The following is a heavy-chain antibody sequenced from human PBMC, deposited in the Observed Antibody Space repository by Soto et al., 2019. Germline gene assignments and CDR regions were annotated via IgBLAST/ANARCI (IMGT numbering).Heavy chain of an antibody. CDR2: IYFTGTT. V-gene: IGHV4-31*11. D-gene: IGHD3-22*01. CDR1: GGSISSGGYY. CDR3: ARVFLAVVVSANRIFDS. J-gene: IGHJ4*02. Sequence: QMQLQESGPELVRPSQTLSLTCAVSGGSISSGGYYWSWVRQLPGQGLEWIGDIYFTGTTSYTPSLKPRVSLSVDTSKNQFSLTLASVTAADTAVYYCARVFLAVVVSANRIFDSWGQGILVTVSS.